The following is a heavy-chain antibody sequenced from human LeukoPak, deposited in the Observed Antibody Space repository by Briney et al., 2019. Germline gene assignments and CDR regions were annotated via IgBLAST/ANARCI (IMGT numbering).Heavy chain of an antibody. D-gene: IGHD2-2*01. V-gene: IGHV5-10-1*01. CDR1: GYSFTSYW. Sequence: GESLRISCKGSGYSFTSYWISWVRQMPGKGLEWMGRIDPSDSYTNYSPSFQGHVTISADKSISTAYLQWSSLKASDTAMYYCATTAGYCSSTSCYDYWGQGTLVTASS. J-gene: IGHJ4*02. CDR2: IDPSDSYT. CDR3: ATTAGYCSSTSCYDY.